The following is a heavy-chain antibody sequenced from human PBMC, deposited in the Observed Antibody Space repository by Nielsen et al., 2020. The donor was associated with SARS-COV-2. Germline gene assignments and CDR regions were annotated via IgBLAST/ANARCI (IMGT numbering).Heavy chain of an antibody. J-gene: IGHJ6*02. Sequence: SVKVSCKASGFTFTSSAMQWVRQARGQRLEWIGWIVVGSGNTNYAQKFQERVTITRDMSTSTAYMELSSLRSEDTAVYYCAADPYSSGWLNYYYYGMDVWGQGTTVTVSS. CDR3: AADPYSSGWLNYYYYGMDV. V-gene: IGHV1-58*02. D-gene: IGHD6-19*01. CDR2: IVVGSGNT. CDR1: GFTFTSSA.